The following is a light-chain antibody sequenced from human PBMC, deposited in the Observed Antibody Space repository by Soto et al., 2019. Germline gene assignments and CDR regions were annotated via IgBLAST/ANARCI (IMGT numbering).Light chain of an antibody. CDR3: QQYNKWPPDYT. V-gene: IGKV3D-15*01. Sequence: IVMTQSPATLSVSPGEKATLSCRASQSVGTNLAWYQQKPGQPPRLLIYATSTRVTGVPVRFSGSGSGTDFTLTINSLQSEDFAVYYCQQYNKWPPDYTFGPGTKVDIK. CDR2: ATS. J-gene: IGKJ3*01. CDR1: QSVGTN.